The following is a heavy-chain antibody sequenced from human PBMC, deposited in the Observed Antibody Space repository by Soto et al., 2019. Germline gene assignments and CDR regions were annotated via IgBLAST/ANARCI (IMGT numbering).Heavy chain of an antibody. Sequence: QVQLVQSGAEVKKPGASVKVSCKASGYTFTGYYMHWVRQAPGQGLEWMGWINPNSGGPNYAQKFQGWVTMTRDTSISTAYTELSRLRSDDTAVYYCARGGYCSGGSCSGFDPWGQGTLVTVSS. CDR1: GYTFTGYY. V-gene: IGHV1-2*04. J-gene: IGHJ5*02. CDR3: ARGGYCSGGSCSGFDP. CDR2: INPNSGGP. D-gene: IGHD2-15*01.